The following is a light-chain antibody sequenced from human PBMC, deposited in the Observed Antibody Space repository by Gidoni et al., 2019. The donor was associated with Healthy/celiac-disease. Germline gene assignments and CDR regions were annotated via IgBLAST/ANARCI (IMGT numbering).Light chain of an antibody. V-gene: IGKV3-11*01. CDR2: DAS. CDR3: QQRSNWPPVLT. Sequence: EIVLTQSTATLSLSPGESATLSCRASQSVSSYFAWYQHKPGQAPMLLIYDASNRATGIPAKFSGSGSGTDFTLTISSLEPDDFAVYYCQQRSNWPPVLTFGGGTKVEIK. J-gene: IGKJ4*01. CDR1: QSVSSY.